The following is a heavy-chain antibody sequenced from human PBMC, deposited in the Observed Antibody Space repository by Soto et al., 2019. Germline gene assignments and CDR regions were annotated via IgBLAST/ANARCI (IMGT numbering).Heavy chain of an antibody. CDR3: ARYRIAGSKYYYGMDV. CDR2: IIPIFGTE. J-gene: IGHJ6*02. D-gene: IGHD6-13*01. V-gene: IGHV1-69*01. CDR1: GGTFSSYA. Sequence: QVQLVQSGAEVKKPGSSVRVSCKASGGTFSSYAISWVLQAPGQGLEWMGGIIPIFGTENYAQKFQGRVTITADESTSTAYMELSSLRSEDTAVYYCARYRIAGSKYYYGMDVWGQGTTVTVS.